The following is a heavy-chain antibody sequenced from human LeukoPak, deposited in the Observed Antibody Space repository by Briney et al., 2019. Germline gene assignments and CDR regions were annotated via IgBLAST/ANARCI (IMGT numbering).Heavy chain of an antibody. CDR2: IYYSGST. D-gene: IGHD6-13*01. J-gene: IGHJ4*02. Sequence: SETLSLTCTVSGGSISSYYWSWTRQPPGKGLEWIGYIYYSGSTNYKPSLKSRVTISVDTSKNQFSLKLSSVTAADTAVYYCARDRELGLFDYWGQGTLVTVSS. V-gene: IGHV4-59*01. CDR3: ARDRELGLFDY. CDR1: GGSISSYY.